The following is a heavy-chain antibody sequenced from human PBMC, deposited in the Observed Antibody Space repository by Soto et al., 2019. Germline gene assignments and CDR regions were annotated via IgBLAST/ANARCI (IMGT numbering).Heavy chain of an antibody. Sequence: GGSLRLSCAASGFTFSNAWMSWVRQAPGKGLEWVGRIKSKTDGGTTDYAAPVKGRFTISRDDSKNTLYLQMNSLKTEDTAVYYCTATLGVVTISERFDYWGQGTLVTVSS. CDR1: GFTFSNAW. J-gene: IGHJ4*02. D-gene: IGHD3-3*01. CDR2: IKSKTDGGTT. V-gene: IGHV3-15*01. CDR3: TATLGVVTISERFDY.